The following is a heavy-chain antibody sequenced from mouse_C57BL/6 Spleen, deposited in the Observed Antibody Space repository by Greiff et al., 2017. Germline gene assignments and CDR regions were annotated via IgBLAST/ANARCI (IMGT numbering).Heavy chain of an antibody. J-gene: IGHJ2*01. CDR2: INPGSGGT. CDR3: ARFDYGLLDY. CDR1: GYAFTNYL. Sequence: LQESGAELVRPGTSVKVSCKASGYAFTNYLIEWVKQRPGQGLEWIGVINPGSGGTNYNEKFKGKATLTADKSSSTAYMQLSSLTSEDSAVYFCARFDYGLLDYWGQGTTLTVSS. D-gene: IGHD2-4*01. V-gene: IGHV1-54*01.